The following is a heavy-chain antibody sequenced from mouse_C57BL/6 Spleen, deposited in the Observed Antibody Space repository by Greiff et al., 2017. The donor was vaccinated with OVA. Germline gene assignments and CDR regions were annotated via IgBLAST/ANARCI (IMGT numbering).Heavy chain of an antibody. Sequence: QVQLQQSGAELVRPGASVKLSCKASGYTFTDYYINWVKQRPGQGLEWIARIYPGSGNTYYNEKFKGKATLTAEKSSSTAYMQLSSLTSEDSAVYFGARGVLLRGYAMDYWGQGTSVTVSS. CDR1: GYTFTDYY. J-gene: IGHJ4*01. V-gene: IGHV1-76*01. CDR2: IYPGSGNT. D-gene: IGHD1-1*01. CDR3: ARGVLLRGYAMDY.